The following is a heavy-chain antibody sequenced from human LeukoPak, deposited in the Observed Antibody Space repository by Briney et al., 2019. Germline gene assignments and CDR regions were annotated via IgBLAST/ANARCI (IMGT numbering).Heavy chain of an antibody. CDR2: ITNSGTTV. Sequence: PGGSLRLSCAASGLSVSASEMNWVRQPPGKGLEWVSHITNSGTTVYYADSVKGRFTISRDNSKNTLYLQMGSLRAEDMAVYYCARPPRDGYSNPFDYWGQGTLVTVSS. CDR3: ARPPRDGYSNPFDY. V-gene: IGHV3-48*01. D-gene: IGHD4-11*01. CDR1: GLSVSASE. J-gene: IGHJ4*02.